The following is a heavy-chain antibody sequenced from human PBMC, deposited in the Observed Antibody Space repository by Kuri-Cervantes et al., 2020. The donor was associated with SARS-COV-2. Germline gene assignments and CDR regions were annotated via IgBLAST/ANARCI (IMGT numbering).Heavy chain of an antibody. D-gene: IGHD4/OR15-4a*01. Sequence: LSLTCAASGFTFSSYAMSWVRQAPGKGLEWVSAISGSGGSTYYADSVKGRFTISRDNSKNTLCLQMNSLRAEDTAVYYCAKADWANYYYYYYGMDVWGQGTTVTVSS. CDR1: GFTFSSYA. CDR2: ISGSGGST. J-gene: IGHJ6*02. V-gene: IGHV3-23*01. CDR3: AKADWANYYYYYYGMDV.